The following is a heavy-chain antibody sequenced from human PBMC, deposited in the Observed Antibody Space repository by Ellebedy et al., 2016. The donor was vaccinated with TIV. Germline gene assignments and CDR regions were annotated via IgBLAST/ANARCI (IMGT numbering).Heavy chain of an antibody. D-gene: IGHD2-2*01. CDR3: ARADCSSTSCPMRY. Sequence: GGSLRLSXAASGFTFSTYSINWVRQAPGKGLEWVSYILSDNTYIYYADSVKGRFTISRDNAKNSLYLQMNSLRAEDTAVYYCARADCSSTSCPMRYWGQGSLVTVSS. J-gene: IGHJ4*02. CDR1: GFTFSTYS. CDR2: ILSDNTYI. V-gene: IGHV3-21*01.